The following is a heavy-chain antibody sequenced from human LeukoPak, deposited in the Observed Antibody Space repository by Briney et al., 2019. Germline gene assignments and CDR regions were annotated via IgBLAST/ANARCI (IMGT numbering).Heavy chain of an antibody. CDR2: IYTSGST. Sequence: PSETLSHTCTVSGGSISSYYWSWIRQPAGKGLEWIGRIYTSGSTNYNPSLKSRVTMSVDTSKNQFSLKLSSVTAADTAVYYCARGSSSSGWYYLGYYYYMDVWGKGTTATVSS. CDR1: GGSISSYY. J-gene: IGHJ6*03. V-gene: IGHV4-4*07. CDR3: ARGSSSSGWYYLGYYYYMDV. D-gene: IGHD6-19*01.